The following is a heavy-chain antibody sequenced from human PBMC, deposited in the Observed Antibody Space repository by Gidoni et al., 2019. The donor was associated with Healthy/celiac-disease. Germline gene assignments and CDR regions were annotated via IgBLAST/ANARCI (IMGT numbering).Heavy chain of an antibody. CDR1: GFTFSSYS. CDR2: ISSSSSTI. J-gene: IGHJ4*02. CDR3: ATYGTTYYDFWSGYPPFDY. Sequence: EVQLVESGGGLVQPGGSLRLSCAASGFTFSSYSLNWVRQAPGKGLEWVSYISSSSSTIYYADSVKGRFTISRDNAKNSLYLQMNSLRDEDTAVYYCATYGTTYYDFWSGYPPFDYWGQGTLVTVSS. D-gene: IGHD3-3*01. V-gene: IGHV3-48*02.